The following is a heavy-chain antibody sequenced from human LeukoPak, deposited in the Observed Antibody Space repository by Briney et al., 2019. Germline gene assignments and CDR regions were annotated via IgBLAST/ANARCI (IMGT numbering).Heavy chain of an antibody. D-gene: IGHD3-10*01. CDR2: IYYSGST. Sequence: PSETLSLTCAVYGGSFSGYYWSWIRQPPGKGLEWIGYIYYSGSTNYNPSLKSRVTISVDTSKNQFSLKLSSVTAADTAVYYCARGYGSGSYWVYWGQGTLVTVSS. CDR1: GGSFSGYY. J-gene: IGHJ4*02. CDR3: ARGYGSGSYWVY. V-gene: IGHV4-59*08.